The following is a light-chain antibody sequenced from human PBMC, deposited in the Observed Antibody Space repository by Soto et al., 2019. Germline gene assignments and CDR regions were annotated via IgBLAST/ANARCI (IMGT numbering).Light chain of an antibody. CDR2: GAS. Sequence: DIQMTQSPSSLSAYLGDRVTITCRACQGISNYLAWYQQKPGRLPKLLLFGASTLQSGVPARFSGSGSGTLFTLTINVLLPEDVATYYCQEYDRAPFTVGPGTKVDFK. CDR3: QEYDRAPFT. J-gene: IGKJ3*01. CDR1: QGISNY. V-gene: IGKV1-27*01.